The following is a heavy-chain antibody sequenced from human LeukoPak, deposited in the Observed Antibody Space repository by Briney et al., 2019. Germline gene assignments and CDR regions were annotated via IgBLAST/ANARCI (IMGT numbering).Heavy chain of an antibody. CDR2: INPSGGST. J-gene: IGHJ4*02. CDR3: ARGGYGDRIDY. Sequence: ASVKVSCKASGYTFIRYYMHWVRQAPGQGLEWMGIINPSGGSTSYAQKFQGRVTMTRDTSTSTVYMELSRLRAEDTAVYYCARGGYGDRIDYWGQGTLVSVSS. D-gene: IGHD4-17*01. CDR1: GYTFIRYY. V-gene: IGHV1-46*01.